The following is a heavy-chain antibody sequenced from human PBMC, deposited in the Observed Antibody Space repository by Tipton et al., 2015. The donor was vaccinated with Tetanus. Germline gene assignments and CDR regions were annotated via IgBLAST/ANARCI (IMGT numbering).Heavy chain of an antibody. CDR3: VTGRVFDY. CDR1: GFIFSNYR. V-gene: IGHV3-21*01. J-gene: IGHJ4*02. CDR2: ISSTSSYI. Sequence: SLRLSCTVSGFIFSNYRMNWVRQAPGKGLEWVASISSTSSYIYYTDSVKGRFTISRDNGRNSLFLQMNNLTEEDTGIYYCVTGRVFDYWGRGALVTVSS.